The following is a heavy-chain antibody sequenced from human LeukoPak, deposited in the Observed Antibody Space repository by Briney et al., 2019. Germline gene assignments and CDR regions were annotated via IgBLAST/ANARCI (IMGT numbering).Heavy chain of an antibody. D-gene: IGHD3-16*01. V-gene: IGHV3-49*04. CDR2: IRTEDYDGAT. CDR3: TRIFGYYYFYMDV. CDR1: GFTFGDYA. J-gene: IGHJ6*03. Sequence: GGSLRLSCAASGFTFGDYAMSWVRQAPGKGLEWGGFIRTEDYDGATDYGASVKGRSTISRDDSKNIAYLQMNSLNTEDTGIYFCTRIFGYYYFYMDVWGKGTTVIVSS.